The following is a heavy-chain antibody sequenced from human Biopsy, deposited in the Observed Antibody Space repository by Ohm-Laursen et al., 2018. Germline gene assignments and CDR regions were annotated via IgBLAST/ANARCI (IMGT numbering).Heavy chain of an antibody. V-gene: IGHV3-43*01. CDR1: GFTFDDYT. D-gene: IGHD3-16*01. CDR3: ARDGGVSYFGLDV. J-gene: IGHJ6*02. Sequence: GSLRLSCTASGFTFDDYTMHRVRQIPGKGLEWVSLISWDGSRTYYADSVRGRFTISRDNAKNCLYLQMNSLRTQDTALYYCARDGGVSYFGLDVWGLGTTATVSS. CDR2: ISWDGSRT.